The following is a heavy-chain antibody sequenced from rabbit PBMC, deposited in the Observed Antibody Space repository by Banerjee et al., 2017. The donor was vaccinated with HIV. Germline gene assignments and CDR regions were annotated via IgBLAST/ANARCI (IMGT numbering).Heavy chain of an antibody. D-gene: IGHD4-1*01. V-gene: IGHV1S45*01. CDR1: GFSFSSSDW. J-gene: IGHJ4*01. Sequence: QEQLEESGGDLVKPEGSLTLTCKASGFSFSSSDWICWVRQAPGKGLEWIACIYGGSSGRTYYASWAKGRFTISKTSWTTVTLQMTSLTAADTATYFCARDLAGVTGWNFNLWGPGTLVTVS. CDR3: ARDLAGVTGWNFNL. CDR2: IYGGSSGRT.